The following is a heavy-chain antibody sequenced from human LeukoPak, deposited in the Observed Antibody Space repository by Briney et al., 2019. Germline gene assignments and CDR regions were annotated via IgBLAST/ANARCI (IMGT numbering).Heavy chain of an antibody. D-gene: IGHD6-19*01. CDR1: GGSFSGYY. CDR3: ARGTVAGRRGDFQH. Sequence: PWETLSLTCAVYGGSFSGYYWSWIRQPPGKGLEWIGEINHSGSTNHNPSLKSRVTISVDTSKNQFSLKLSSVTAADTAVYYCARGTVAGRRGDFQHWGQGTLVTVSS. J-gene: IGHJ1*01. V-gene: IGHV4-34*01. CDR2: INHSGST.